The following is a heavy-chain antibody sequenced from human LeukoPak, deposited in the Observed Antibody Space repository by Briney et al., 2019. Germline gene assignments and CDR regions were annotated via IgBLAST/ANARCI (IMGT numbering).Heavy chain of an antibody. CDR1: GGSISCYY. V-gene: IGHV4-59*01. J-gene: IGHJ2*01. CDR2: IYYGGT. D-gene: IGHD6-19*01. CDR3: ARDEASGWPLGWHFDL. Sequence: SETLSLTCTVSGGSISCYYWSWIRQVPGKGLEWIGYIYYGGTNYNPSLRGRATITLDTSKNQFSLKLTSVTAADTAVYFCARDEASGWPLGWHFDLWGRGSLVTVSS.